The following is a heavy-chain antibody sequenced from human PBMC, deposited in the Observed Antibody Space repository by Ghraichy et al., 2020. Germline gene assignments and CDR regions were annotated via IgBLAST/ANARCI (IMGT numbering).Heavy chain of an antibody. CDR2: TYYRSKWYN. Sequence: SQTLSLTCAISGDSVSSNSAAWNWIRQSPSRGLEWLGRTYYRSKWYNDYAVSVKSRITINPDTSKNQFSLQLNSVTPEDTAVYYCARDILTGYYQTPSFDPWGQGTLVTVSS. V-gene: IGHV6-1*01. J-gene: IGHJ5*02. D-gene: IGHD3-9*01. CDR3: ARDILTGYYQTPSFDP. CDR1: GDSVSSNSAA.